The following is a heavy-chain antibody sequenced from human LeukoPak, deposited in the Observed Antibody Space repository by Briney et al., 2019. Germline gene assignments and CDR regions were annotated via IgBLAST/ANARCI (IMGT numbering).Heavy chain of an antibody. CDR3: AKVKEEHQRAYYFDS. J-gene: IGHJ4*02. CDR2: ISGSASST. CDR1: GFTFSSYA. Sequence: GGSLRLSCAASGFTFSSYALSWVRQAPGKGLEWVSTISGSASSTYYADSVKGRFTISRDNSKNTLYLQMNSLRAEDTAIYYCAKVKEEHQRAYYFDSWGQGTLVTVSS. V-gene: IGHV3-23*01. D-gene: IGHD1-26*01.